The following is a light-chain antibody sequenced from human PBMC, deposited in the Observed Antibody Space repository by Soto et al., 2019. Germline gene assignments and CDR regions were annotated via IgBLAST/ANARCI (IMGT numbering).Light chain of an antibody. J-gene: IGKJ1*01. V-gene: IGKV3-15*01. Sequence: IRMSQSPVAVSLSTGERATISCRASQSVSILLAWYQQKPGQAPRLLIHGATTRATGIPARFSGSGSGTEFTLTIIIFQSEDFALYYCPVYAILLQPFGQGTKVDIK. CDR3: PVYAILLQP. CDR1: QSVSIL. CDR2: GAT.